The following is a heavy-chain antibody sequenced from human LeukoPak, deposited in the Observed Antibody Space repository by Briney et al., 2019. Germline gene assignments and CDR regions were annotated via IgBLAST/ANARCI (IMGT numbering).Heavy chain of an antibody. CDR2: ISSSSNYI. V-gene: IGHV3-21*01. CDR3: ARPVWFGELFYYGMDV. CDR1: EFTFSSYS. Sequence: GGSLRLSCAASEFTFSSYSMNWVRQAPGKGLEWVSSISSSSNYIYYADSVMGRFTISRDNAKNSLYLQMNSLRAEDTAVYYCARPVWFGELFYYGMDVWGKGTTVTVSS. D-gene: IGHD3-10*01. J-gene: IGHJ6*04.